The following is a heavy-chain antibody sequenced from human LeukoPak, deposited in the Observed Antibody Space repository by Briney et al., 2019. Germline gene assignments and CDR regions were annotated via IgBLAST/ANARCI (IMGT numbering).Heavy chain of an antibody. D-gene: IGHD5-12*01. CDR2: IGGTGGFIT. Sequence: GGTLRLSCAASGFTFSSHGMNWVRQAPGKGLEWVSGIGGTGGFITYYAESVKGRSTVSRDNSKNKLYLQMNSLRADDTAIYYCARDLGWLHYEDWGQGTLVTVSS. V-gene: IGHV3-23*01. CDR1: GFTFSSHG. J-gene: IGHJ4*02. CDR3: ARDLGWLHYED.